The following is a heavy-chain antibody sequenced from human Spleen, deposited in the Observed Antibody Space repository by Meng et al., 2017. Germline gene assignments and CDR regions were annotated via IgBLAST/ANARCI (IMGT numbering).Heavy chain of an antibody. CDR3: ARGGMSSGWTFEY. CDR1: GDSVSSNSAA. J-gene: IGHJ4*02. Sequence: SCAISGDSVSSNSAAWNWIRQSPSRGLEWLGRTYYRSKRYNDYAVSVKSRITVNPDTSKNQFSLLLNSVTPEDTAVYYCARGGMSSGWTFEYWGQGTLVTVSS. D-gene: IGHD6-19*01. V-gene: IGHV6-1*01. CDR2: TYYRSKRYN.